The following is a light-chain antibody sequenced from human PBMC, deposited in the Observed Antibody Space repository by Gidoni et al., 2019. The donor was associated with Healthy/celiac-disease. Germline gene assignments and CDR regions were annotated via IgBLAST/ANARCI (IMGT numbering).Light chain of an antibody. V-gene: IGKV1-5*03. CDR3: QQYNSYSLT. J-gene: IGKJ4*01. CDR1: QSISSW. Sequence: DIQMTQSPSTLSASVGDRVTITCRASQSISSWLAWYQQKPGKAPKHLIYKASSLESGVPSRFSGSGSGTEFTLTISSLQPNDFATYYCQQYNSYSLTFXGXTKVEIK. CDR2: KAS.